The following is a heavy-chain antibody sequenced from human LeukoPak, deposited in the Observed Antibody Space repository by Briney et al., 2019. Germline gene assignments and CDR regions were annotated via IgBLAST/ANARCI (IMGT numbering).Heavy chain of an antibody. CDR2: LSGSGGST. D-gene: IGHD2-21*01. CDR1: GFTFRTYA. CDR3: AKDLHEIAADY. V-gene: IGHV3-23*01. Sequence: EPGRSLRLSCAASGFTFRTYAMSWVRQAPGKGLEWVSGLSGSGGSTNYADPAKGRFTVSRDNAKNTVYLQMNSLRAEDTAVYYCAKDLHEIAADYWGQGTLVTVAS. J-gene: IGHJ4*02.